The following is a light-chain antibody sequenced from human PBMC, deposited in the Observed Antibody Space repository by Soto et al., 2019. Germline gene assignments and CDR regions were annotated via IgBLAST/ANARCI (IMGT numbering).Light chain of an antibody. V-gene: IGKV4-1*01. J-gene: IGKJ4*01. CDR2: WAS. CDR3: HQYSSTPPT. CDR1: QSVLYSSNNKNY. Sequence: DIVMTQSPDSLAVSLGERATINCKSSQSVLYSSNNKNYLAWYQQKPGQPPKLLIYWASTRESGVPDRFSGSGSGTDFTLTISSLQVEDVAVYYCHQYSSTPPTFGGGTKVEIK.